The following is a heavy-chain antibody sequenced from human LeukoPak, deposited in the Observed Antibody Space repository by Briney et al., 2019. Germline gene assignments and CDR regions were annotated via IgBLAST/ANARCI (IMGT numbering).Heavy chain of an antibody. Sequence: GGSLRLSCAASGFTFSSYGMHWVRQAPGKGLEWVAVISYDGSNKYYADSVKGRFTISRDNSKNTLYLQMNSLRAEDTAVYYCARDREWCLDYWGQGTLVTVSS. CDR3: ARDREWCLDY. CDR2: ISYDGSNK. V-gene: IGHV3-30*03. J-gene: IGHJ4*02. CDR1: GFTFSSYG. D-gene: IGHD2-8*01.